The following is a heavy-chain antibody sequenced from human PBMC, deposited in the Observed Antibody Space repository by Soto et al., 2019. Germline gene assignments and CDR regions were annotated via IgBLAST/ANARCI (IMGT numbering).Heavy chain of an antibody. Sequence: SETLSLTCAVYGGSFSGYYWCWIRQPPGKGLEWIGEINHSGSTNYNPSLKSRVTISVDTSKNQFSLKLSSVTAADTAVYYCARVRVRALLIILYYFDYWGQGTLVTVSS. J-gene: IGHJ4*02. V-gene: IGHV4-34*01. D-gene: IGHD1-26*01. CDR1: GGSFSGYY. CDR3: ARVRVRALLIILYYFDY. CDR2: INHSGST.